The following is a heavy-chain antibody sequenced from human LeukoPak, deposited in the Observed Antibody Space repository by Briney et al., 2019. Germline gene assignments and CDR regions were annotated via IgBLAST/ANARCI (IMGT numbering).Heavy chain of an antibody. CDR3: ARDRIPRSSGYSYGEELDY. CDR1: GYTFTSHD. V-gene: IGHV1-8*01. Sequence: ASVKVSCKASGYTFTSHDINWVRQATGQGLEWMGWMNPNSGNTGYAQKFQGRVTMTRNTSISTAYMELTSLRAEDTAVYYCARDRIPRSSGYSYGEELDYWGQGTLVTVSS. D-gene: IGHD5-18*01. CDR2: MNPNSGNT. J-gene: IGHJ4*02.